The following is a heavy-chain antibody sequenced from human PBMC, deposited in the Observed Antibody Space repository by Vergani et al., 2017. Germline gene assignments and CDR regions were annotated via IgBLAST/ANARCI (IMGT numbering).Heavy chain of an antibody. D-gene: IGHD3-9*01. J-gene: IGHJ4*02. CDR2: ISPDGFST. CDR1: GYTFTAYY. CDR3: AREPPLTGFFDY. Sequence: QVQLVQSGAEVGKPGASVKISCKASGYTFTAYYIHWVRQAPAQGLEWVGVISPDGFSTFYAQKFQGRVTITRDTSTSTVYVEVTSLKSDDTAVYYFAREPPLTGFFDYWGQGTLVTVSS. V-gene: IGHV1-46*03.